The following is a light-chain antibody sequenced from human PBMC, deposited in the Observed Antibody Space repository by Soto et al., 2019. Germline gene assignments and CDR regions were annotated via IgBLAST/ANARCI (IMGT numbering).Light chain of an antibody. Sequence: EIVLTQSPGTLSLSPGERAILSCRASQSVTGRYLAWYQQKPGQAPRLLIYATSSRATGIPDKFSGGGSGTDFTLTISRLEPDDFALYYCQLYGTSPLMYTFGQGTKLEIK. J-gene: IGKJ2*01. V-gene: IGKV3-20*01. CDR3: QLYGTSPLMYT. CDR2: ATS. CDR1: QSVTGRY.